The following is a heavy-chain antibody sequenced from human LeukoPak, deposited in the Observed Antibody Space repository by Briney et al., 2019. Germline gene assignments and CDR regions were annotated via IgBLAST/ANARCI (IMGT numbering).Heavy chain of an antibody. V-gene: IGHV4-34*01. CDR2: INHSGST. Sequence: SETLSLTYAVYGGSFSGYYWSWIRQPPGKGLEWIGEINHSGSTNYNPSLKSRVTISVDTSKNQFSLKLSSVTAADTAVYYCARGRVAAAGTPGYWGQGTLVTVSS. J-gene: IGHJ4*02. CDR3: ARGRVAAAGTPGY. D-gene: IGHD6-13*01. CDR1: GGSFSGYY.